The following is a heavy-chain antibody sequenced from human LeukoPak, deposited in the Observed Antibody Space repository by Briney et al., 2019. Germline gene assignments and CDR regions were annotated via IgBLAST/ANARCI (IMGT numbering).Heavy chain of an antibody. Sequence: HSGGSLRLSCAASGFTVSSSYMSWVRQAPGKGLEWVSVFYSGGKTYYTDSVKGRFTISRDNSKNMVYLQMNSLRVEDTAVYYCARGGYSYGRPFDHWGQGTLVTVSS. CDR2: FYSGGKT. D-gene: IGHD5-18*01. CDR1: GFTVSSSY. CDR3: ARGGYSYGRPFDH. J-gene: IGHJ4*02. V-gene: IGHV3-53*01.